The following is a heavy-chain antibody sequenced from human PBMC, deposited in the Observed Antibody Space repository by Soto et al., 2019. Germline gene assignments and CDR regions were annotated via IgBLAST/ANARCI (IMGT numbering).Heavy chain of an antibody. J-gene: IGHJ5*02. CDR1: CIYIRSGAYH. CDR3: ALTTGGDTYLATPNWFDP. Sequence: SETLFLNCTGSCIYIRSGAYHSRSIRQHPGKGLEWIGYIYYSGTTYYNPSLRGRVIISLDTSKNQFSLRLTSLTAADTAVYYCALTTGGDTYLATPNWFDPWGQG. V-gene: IGHV4-31*03. CDR2: IYYSGTT. D-gene: IGHD2-21*01.